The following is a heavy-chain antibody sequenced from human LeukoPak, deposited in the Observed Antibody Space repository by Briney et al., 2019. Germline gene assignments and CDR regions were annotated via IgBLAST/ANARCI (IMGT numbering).Heavy chain of an antibody. D-gene: IGHD5-18*01. CDR1: GFTFSSYE. J-gene: IGHJ4*02. CDR3: RAGGYSYGLPDY. V-gene: IGHV3-48*03. Sequence: GGSLRLSCAASGFTFSSYEMNWVRQAPGEGPEWVSYISSSGSTIYYADSVKGRFTISRDNAKNSLYLQMNSLRAEDTAVYYCRAGGYSYGLPDYWGQGTLVTVSS. CDR2: ISSSGSTI.